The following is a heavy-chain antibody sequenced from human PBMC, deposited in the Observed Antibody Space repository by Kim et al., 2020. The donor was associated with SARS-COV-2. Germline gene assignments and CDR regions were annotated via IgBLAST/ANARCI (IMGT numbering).Heavy chain of an antibody. V-gene: IGHV3-23*01. Sequence: LSLTCAASGFTFSSYAMSWVRQAPGKGLEWVSAISGSGGSTYYADSVKGRFTISRDNSKNTLYLQMNSLRAEDTAVYYCHPGELLRGFHAFDIWGQGTMVTVSS. J-gene: IGHJ3*02. CDR1: GFTFSSYA. CDR2: ISGSGGST. D-gene: IGHD1-26*01. CDR3: HPGELLRGFHAFDI.